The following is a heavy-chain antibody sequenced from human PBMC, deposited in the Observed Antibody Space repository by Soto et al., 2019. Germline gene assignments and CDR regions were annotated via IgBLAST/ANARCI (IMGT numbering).Heavy chain of an antibody. J-gene: IGHJ4*02. CDR3: ARDGYCSGGSCYSVPVFDY. V-gene: IGHV3-48*01. CDR1: GFTFRNYG. CDR2: IGNGRSNK. Sequence: GGSLRLSCAASGFTFRNYGTNWVRQAPGKGLEWVSYIGNGRSNKYYADSVKGRFTISRDNSKNTLYLQMNSLRAEDTAVYYCARDGYCSGGSCYSVPVFDYWGQGTLVTVSS. D-gene: IGHD2-15*01.